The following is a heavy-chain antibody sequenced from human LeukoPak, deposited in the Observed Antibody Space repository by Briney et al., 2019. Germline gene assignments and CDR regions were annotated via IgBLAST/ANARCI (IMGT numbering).Heavy chain of an antibody. D-gene: IGHD6-13*01. CDR1: GYTFTIHH. V-gene: IGHV1-2*02. Sequence: ASVKVSCKTSGYTFTIHHIQWVRQAPGQGLEWMGWINTNSGGTIYSQKCQSRITMTRDPSTTTAYMELSSLISVDTAVYYCEXXYSTSSWDNWGQGTLVTVSS. J-gene: IGHJ4*02. CDR3: EXXYSTSSWDN. CDR2: INTNSGGT.